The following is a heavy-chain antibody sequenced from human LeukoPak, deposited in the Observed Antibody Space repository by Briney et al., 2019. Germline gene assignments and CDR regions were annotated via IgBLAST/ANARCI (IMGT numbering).Heavy chain of an antibody. Sequence: PGGSLRLSCAASGFTFSSYGMHWVRQAPGKGLEWVAVISYDGSNKYYADSVKGRFTISRDNSKNTLYLQMNSLRAEDTAVYYCAKGFWMYSSSSAPFDYWGQGTLVTVSS. J-gene: IGHJ4*02. CDR2: ISYDGSNK. CDR1: GFTFSSYG. CDR3: AKGFWMYSSSSAPFDY. D-gene: IGHD6-6*01. V-gene: IGHV3-30*18.